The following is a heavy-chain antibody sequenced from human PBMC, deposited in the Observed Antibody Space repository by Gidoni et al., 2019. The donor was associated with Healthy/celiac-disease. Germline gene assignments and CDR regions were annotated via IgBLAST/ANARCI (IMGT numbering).Heavy chain of an antibody. V-gene: IGHV3-48*02. CDR1: GVTFSSSS. J-gene: IGHJ4*02. CDR2: ISSSSSTI. D-gene: IGHD3-22*01. Sequence: EVQLVASGGGLVQPGGSLRLSCAASGVTFSSSSMNWVRQAPGKGLEWVSYISSSSSTIYYADSVKGRFTISRDNAKNSLYLQMNSLRDEDTAVYYCARLSYYDSSGNPGDYWGQGTLVTVSS. CDR3: ARLSYYDSSGNPGDY.